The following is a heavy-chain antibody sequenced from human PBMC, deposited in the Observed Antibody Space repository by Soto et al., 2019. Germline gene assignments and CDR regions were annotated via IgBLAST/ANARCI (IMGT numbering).Heavy chain of an antibody. CDR2: IIPIFGTA. CDR1: GGTFSSYA. CDR3: ARVGTMVRVVIIYDYYGTDV. J-gene: IGHJ6*02. Sequence: GASVKVSCKASGGTFSSYAISWVRQAPGQGLEWMGGIIPIFGTANYAQKFQGRVTITADESTSTAYMELSSLRSEDTAVYYGARVGTMVRVVIIYDYYGTDVWGQGTTVTVSS. V-gene: IGHV1-69*13. D-gene: IGHD3-10*01.